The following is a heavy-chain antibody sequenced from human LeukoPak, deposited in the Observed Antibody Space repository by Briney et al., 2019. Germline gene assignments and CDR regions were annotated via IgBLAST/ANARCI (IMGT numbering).Heavy chain of an antibody. CDR3: AKRAHFTMSTDYFDY. J-gene: IGHJ4*02. V-gene: IGHV3-23*01. Sequence: GGSLRLSCAASGFTFSSYAMSWVRQAPGKGLEWVSTISGSGSSSYFSDSVKGRFTTSRDNSKNTLDLQMNSLRAEDTAVYYCAKRAHFTMSTDYFDYWGQGALVTVSS. CDR1: GFTFSSYA. D-gene: IGHD3-10*02. CDR2: ISGSGSSS.